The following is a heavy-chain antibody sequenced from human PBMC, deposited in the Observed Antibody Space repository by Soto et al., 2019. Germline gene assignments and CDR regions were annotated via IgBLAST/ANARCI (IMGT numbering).Heavy chain of an antibody. J-gene: IGHJ6*02. V-gene: IGHV3-30*03. CDR3: ARGDPYYGMDV. Sequence: QVQLVESGGGVVQPGRSLRLSCEASGFTSSSYVMHWVRQAPGKGQEWVAVISYDGSNKHYADSVKGRFIISRDNSKNTLYLEMNSLRGEDTAVYSCARGDPYYGMDVWGQGTTVTVSS. CDR1: GFTSSSYV. CDR2: ISYDGSNK.